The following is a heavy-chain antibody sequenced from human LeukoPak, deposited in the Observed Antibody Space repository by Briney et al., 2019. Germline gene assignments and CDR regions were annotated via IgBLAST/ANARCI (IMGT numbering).Heavy chain of an antibody. J-gene: IGHJ4*02. V-gene: IGHV3-7*01. CDR2: IKHDGSEK. CDR1: GFTFRNYW. Sequence: GGSLRLSCAASGFTFRNYWMSWVRQAPGKGLEWVANIKHDGSEKNYVEPLKGRFTISRDNAKKSLYLQMNSLRAEDTAVYYCARDSTWYPIDYWGPGTLVTVSS. CDR3: ARDSTWYPIDY. D-gene: IGHD6-13*01.